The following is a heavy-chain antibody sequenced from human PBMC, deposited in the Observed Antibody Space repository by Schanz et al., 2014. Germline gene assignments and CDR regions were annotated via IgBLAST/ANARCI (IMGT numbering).Heavy chain of an antibody. CDR1: GGTFNSYT. J-gene: IGHJ5*02. CDR2: IIPILCIA. V-gene: IGHV1-69*04. CDR3: AREVGLYDRGWFDP. D-gene: IGHD3-22*01. Sequence: QVQLVQSGAEVKKPGSSMKVSCKASGGTFNSYTINWVRQAPGQGLEWMGRIIPILCIANYAQNFQGRVTITADKSTSTAYMELTSLRSEDAAVYYCAREVGLYDRGWFDPWGQGTLVTVSS.